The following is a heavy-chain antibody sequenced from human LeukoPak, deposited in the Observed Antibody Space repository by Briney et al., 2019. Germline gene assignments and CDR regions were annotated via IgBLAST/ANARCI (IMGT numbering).Heavy chain of an antibody. Sequence: SETLSLTCTVSGGSISSYYWSWIRQPPGKGLEWIGYIHYSGSTNYNPSLKSRVTISVDTSKNQFSLKLSSVTAADTAVYYCARDLIETTSWFDPWGQGTLVTVSS. D-gene: IGHD4-17*01. CDR1: GGSISSYY. V-gene: IGHV4-59*12. CDR3: ARDLIETTSWFDP. J-gene: IGHJ5*02. CDR2: IHYSGST.